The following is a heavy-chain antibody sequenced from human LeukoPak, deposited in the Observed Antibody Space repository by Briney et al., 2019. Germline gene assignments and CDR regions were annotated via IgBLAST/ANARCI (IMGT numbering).Heavy chain of an antibody. D-gene: IGHD5-12*01. CDR3: ASSSGYDYSTYYYYGMDV. V-gene: IGHV1-18*01. CDR1: GYTFTSYG. Sequence: ASVKVSCKASGYTFTSYGISWVRQAPGQGLEWMGWISAYNGNTNYAQKLQGRVTMTTDTSTSTAYTELRSLRSDDTAVYYCASSSGYDYSTYYYYGMDVWGQGTTVTVSS. J-gene: IGHJ6*02. CDR2: ISAYNGNT.